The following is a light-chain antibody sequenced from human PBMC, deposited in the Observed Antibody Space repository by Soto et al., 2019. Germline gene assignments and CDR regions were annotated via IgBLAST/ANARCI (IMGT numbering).Light chain of an antibody. V-gene: IGKV3-15*01. CDR1: ESVSSK. CDR2: GAS. CDR3: QQYNCWPLT. J-gene: IGKJ4*01. Sequence: EIVMTQSPATLSVSLGERATLSCRASESVSSKLAWYQQKPGQAPRLLIYGASTRATVIPARFSGSGSGTEFTLNISSLQHVDFAVYYCQQYNCWPLTFGGGTKVESK.